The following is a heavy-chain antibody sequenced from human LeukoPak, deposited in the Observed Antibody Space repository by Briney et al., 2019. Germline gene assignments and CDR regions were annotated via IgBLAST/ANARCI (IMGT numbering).Heavy chain of an antibody. CDR2: FDPEDGET. D-gene: IGHD3-22*01. CDR3: ATVQKQYYHSSVYYDH. Sequence: ASVKVSCKVYGYTLTGLSMHWVRQAPGKGLKRMGGFDPEDGETIYAQKFQGRVTMTGDKSTDTAYMELSSLISEDTAVYYCATVQKQYYHSSVYYDHWGQGTLVTVSS. J-gene: IGHJ4*02. CDR1: GYTLTGLS. V-gene: IGHV1-24*01.